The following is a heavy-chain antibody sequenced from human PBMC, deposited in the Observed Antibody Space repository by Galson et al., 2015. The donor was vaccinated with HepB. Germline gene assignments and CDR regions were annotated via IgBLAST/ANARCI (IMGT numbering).Heavy chain of an antibody. CDR1: GYTFTSYD. CDR2: MNPNSGNT. D-gene: IGHD5-12*01. J-gene: IGHJ6*03. Sequence: SVKVSCKASGYTFTSYDINWVRQATGQGLEWMGWMNPNSGNTGYAQKFQGRVTMTRNTSISTAYMELSSLRSEDTAVYYCARFGQVATMGGRVFGYYYYMDVWGKGTTVTVSS. V-gene: IGHV1-8*01. CDR3: ARFGQVATMGGRVFGYYYYMDV.